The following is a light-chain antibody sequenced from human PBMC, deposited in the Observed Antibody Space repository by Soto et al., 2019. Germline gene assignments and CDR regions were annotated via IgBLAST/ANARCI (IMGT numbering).Light chain of an antibody. CDR1: QTISSW. Sequence: DIQMTQSPSTLSGSVGDRATIXXRASQTISSWLAWYQQKPGKAPKLXIYEASTLKSGVPSRFSGRGAGTEFTLTISSLQPDDFATYYCQHYNSYSEAFGQGTKV. V-gene: IGKV1-5*03. CDR3: QHYNSYSEA. CDR2: EAS. J-gene: IGKJ1*01.